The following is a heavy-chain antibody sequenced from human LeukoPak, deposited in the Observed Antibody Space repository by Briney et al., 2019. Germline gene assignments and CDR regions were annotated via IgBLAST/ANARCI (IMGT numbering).Heavy chain of an antibody. V-gene: IGHV1-2*02. Sequence: ASVKVSCKASGYTFTSYAIHWVRQAPGQGLEWMGWISPSGGTNYPQKFQGRVAITWDTSITTAYMDLSRLTSDDTAVYYCARDRYGDGFAHLDYWGQGALVTVSS. D-gene: IGHD5-24*01. J-gene: IGHJ4*02. CDR1: GYTFTSYA. CDR3: ARDRYGDGFAHLDY. CDR2: ISPSGGT.